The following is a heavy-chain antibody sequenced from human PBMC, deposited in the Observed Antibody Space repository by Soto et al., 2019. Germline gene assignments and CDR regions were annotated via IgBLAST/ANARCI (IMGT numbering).Heavy chain of an antibody. D-gene: IGHD5-12*01. CDR1: GYTFTSYY. J-gene: IGHJ6*02. CDR3: VKDRRRGYSGFGHYGMDV. CDR2: INPNGVYT. Sequence: ASVKVSCKASGYTFTSYYMHWVRQAPGQGLEWMGVINPNGVYTNYAQKFQGRVTMTRDTSTTTVYMELSSLRAEDTAVYYCVKDRRRGYSGFGHYGMDVWGLGTTVTVSS. V-gene: IGHV1-46*01.